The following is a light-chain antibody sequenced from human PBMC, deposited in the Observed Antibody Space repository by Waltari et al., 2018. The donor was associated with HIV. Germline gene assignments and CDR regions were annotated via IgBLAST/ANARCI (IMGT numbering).Light chain of an antibody. CDR2: DAS. J-gene: IGKJ2*01. CDR3: QQRSNWPPDYT. Sequence: EIVLTQSPATLSLSPGDRATLSCRASQSVSTYLAWYQQKPGQAPRLLIYDASNRAAGIPARFSGSGSGTDFTLTISSLEPEDFAVYYCQQRSNWPPDYTFGQVTHLEVK. V-gene: IGKV3-11*01. CDR1: QSVSTY.